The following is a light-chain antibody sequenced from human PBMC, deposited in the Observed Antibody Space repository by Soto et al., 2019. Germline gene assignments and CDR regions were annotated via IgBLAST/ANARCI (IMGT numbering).Light chain of an antibody. CDR2: AAS. J-gene: IGKJ2*01. CDR3: QQSYSTPPYT. CDR1: QSISSY. Sequence: DIQMPQSPSSLSASVGDRVTITCRASQSISSYLNWYQQKPGKAPKLLIYAASSLQSGVPSRCSGSGSGTDFCPTISSLQPEDFVTYYCQQSYSTPPYTFGQGTKLEIK. V-gene: IGKV1-39*01.